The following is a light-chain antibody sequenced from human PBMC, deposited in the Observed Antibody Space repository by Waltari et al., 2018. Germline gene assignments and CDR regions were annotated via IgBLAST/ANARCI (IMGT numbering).Light chain of an antibody. V-gene: IGKV3-15*01. CDR3: QNNNDWYT. CDR2: GAS. J-gene: IGKJ2*01. CDR1: QSVSTN. Sequence: EIVMTQSPATLSVSPGERATFSCRASQSVSTNLAWYQQKPGQAPRLLIYGASTRATGIRDRISGSGSGTEFTLTISSLQSEDFAVYYCQNNNDWYTFGQGTKLEI.